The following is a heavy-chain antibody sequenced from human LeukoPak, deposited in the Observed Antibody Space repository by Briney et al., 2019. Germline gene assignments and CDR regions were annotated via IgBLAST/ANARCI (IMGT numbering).Heavy chain of an antibody. Sequence: GGSLRLSCAASGFTFSNAWMSWVRQAPGKGLEWVGRIKSKTGGGTTDYAAPVKGRFTISRDDSKNTLYLQMNSLKTEDTAVYYCTTHDILTGYYTGGFDYWGQGTLVTVSS. CDR3: TTHDILTGYYTGGFDY. D-gene: IGHD3-9*01. J-gene: IGHJ4*02. CDR2: IKSKTGGGTT. CDR1: GFTFSNAW. V-gene: IGHV3-15*01.